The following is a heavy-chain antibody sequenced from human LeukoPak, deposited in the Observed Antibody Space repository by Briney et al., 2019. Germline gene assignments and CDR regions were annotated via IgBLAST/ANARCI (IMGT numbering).Heavy chain of an antibody. D-gene: IGHD6-13*01. CDR1: GFTFISYG. V-gene: IGHV3-30*02. CDR3: ARDQQIAAVVFDY. J-gene: IGHJ4*02. CDR2: IRYDGSNK. Sequence: SGGSLRLSCAASGFTFISYGMHWVRQAPGKGLEWVAFIRYDGSNKYYADSVKGRFTISRDNSKNTLYLQMNSLRAEDTAVYYCARDQQIAAVVFDYWGQGTLVTVSS.